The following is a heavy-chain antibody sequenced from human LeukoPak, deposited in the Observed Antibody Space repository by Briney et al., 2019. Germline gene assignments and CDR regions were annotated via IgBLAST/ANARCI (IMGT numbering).Heavy chain of an antibody. CDR3: ARGSLDYDSSGYYPSDY. D-gene: IGHD3-22*01. CDR2: ISSGSSYI. J-gene: IGHJ4*02. Sequence: GALRLSCAASGFTFSSYSMNWVRQAPGKGLEWVSSISSGSSYIYYADSVKGRFTISRDNSKNTLYLQMNSLRAEDTAVYYCARGSLDYDSSGYYPSDYWGQGTLVTVSS. V-gene: IGHV3-21*04. CDR1: GFTFSSYS.